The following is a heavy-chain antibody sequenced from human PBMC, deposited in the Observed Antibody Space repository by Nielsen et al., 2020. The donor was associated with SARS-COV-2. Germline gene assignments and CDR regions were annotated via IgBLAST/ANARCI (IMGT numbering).Heavy chain of an antibody. J-gene: IGHJ4*02. D-gene: IGHD3/OR15-3a*01. Sequence: SVKVSCKASGGTFSSYAISWVRQAPGQGLEWMGRIIPILGIANYAQKFQGRVTITADKSTSTAHMELRSLRSDDTAVYYCARGTGEDYWGQGTLVTVSS. V-gene: IGHV1-69*04. CDR2: IIPILGIA. CDR3: ARGTGEDY. CDR1: GGTFSSYA.